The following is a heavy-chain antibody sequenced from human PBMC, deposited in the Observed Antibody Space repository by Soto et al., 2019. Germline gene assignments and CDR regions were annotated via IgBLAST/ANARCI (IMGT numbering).Heavy chain of an antibody. CDR1: GFTFSSYA. CDR2: ISYDGSNK. Sequence: QVQLVESGGGVVQPGRSLRLSCAASGFTFSSYAMHWVRQAPGKGLEWVEVISYDGSNKYYADSVKGRFTISRDNSKNTLYLQMNSLRAEDTAVYYCARSEYSSSCYDYWGQGTLVTVSS. CDR3: ARSEYSSSCYDY. D-gene: IGHD6-13*01. J-gene: IGHJ4*02. V-gene: IGHV3-30-3*01.